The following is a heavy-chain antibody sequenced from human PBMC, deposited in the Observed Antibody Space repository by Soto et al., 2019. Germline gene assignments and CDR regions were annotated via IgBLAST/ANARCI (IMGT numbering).Heavy chain of an antibody. CDR2: IYYTGNT. D-gene: IGHD1-26*01. V-gene: IGHV4-59*01. CDR3: ARDMHAGFTHYFDP. J-gene: IGHJ5*02. Sequence: SETLSLTCTVSGGSISSNYWTWLRPHPGQGLEWIAYIYYTGNTNYNPSLQSRVTISLDTSKNQLSLKLTSMTAADTAVYYCARDMHAGFTHYFDPRGQGTLVTVSS. CDR1: GGSISSNY.